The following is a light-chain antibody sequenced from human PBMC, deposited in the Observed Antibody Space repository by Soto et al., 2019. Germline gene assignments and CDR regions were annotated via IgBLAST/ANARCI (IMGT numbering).Light chain of an antibody. V-gene: IGLV1-40*01. Sequence: QYVLTQPPSVSGAPGQRVTISCTGSSANIGAGYDVHWYQQLPGTAPKLLIFGNSNRPSGLPDRFPGAKSGTSAPQANTGDQAEDEADYHCQAYGSSLSGVVFGGGTKLTVL. J-gene: IGLJ3*02. CDR2: GNS. CDR1: SANIGAGYD. CDR3: QAYGSSLSGVV.